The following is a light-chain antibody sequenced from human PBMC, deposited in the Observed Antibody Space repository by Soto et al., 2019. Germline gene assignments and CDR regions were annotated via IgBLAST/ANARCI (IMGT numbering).Light chain of an antibody. V-gene: IGLV3-21*02. CDR1: NIGIKS. J-gene: IGLJ1*01. CDR2: DDG. CDR3: QVWDSSSDHYV. Sequence: SYELTQPPSVSVAPGQTARITCGGTNIGIKSVHWYQQKPGQAPVLVVYDDGDRPSGIPERFSGSNSGNTATLTISRVEAGDEADYYCQVWDSSSDHYVFGTGTKVTVL.